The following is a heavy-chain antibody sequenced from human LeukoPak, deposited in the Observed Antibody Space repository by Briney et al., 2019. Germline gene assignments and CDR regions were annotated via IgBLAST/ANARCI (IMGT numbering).Heavy chain of an antibody. V-gene: IGHV1-8*03. J-gene: IGHJ6*03. CDR3: ARRAVGNSYCYYMDV. CDR2: MNPNSGNT. D-gene: IGHD6-19*01. CDR1: GYTFTSYD. Sequence: ASVKVSCKASGYTFTSYDITWVRQVTGQGLEWMGWMNPNSGNTDYAQKFQGRVTITRNTSISTAYMELSSLRSEDTAVYYCARRAVGNSYCYYMDVWGKGTTVTVSS.